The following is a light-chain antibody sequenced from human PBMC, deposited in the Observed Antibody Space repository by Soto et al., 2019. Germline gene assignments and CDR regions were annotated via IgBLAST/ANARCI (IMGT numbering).Light chain of an antibody. CDR1: QSISSY. CDR3: QQSYSTPPT. Sequence: DIQMTQSPSSLSASVGDRVTITCRASQSISSYLNWYQQKPGKAPKLLIYAASSLQSGVPSRFSGGGSGTDFTLTISSLQPEDFATYYWQQSYSTPPTFGLGTKLEIK. J-gene: IGKJ2*01. V-gene: IGKV1-39*01. CDR2: AAS.